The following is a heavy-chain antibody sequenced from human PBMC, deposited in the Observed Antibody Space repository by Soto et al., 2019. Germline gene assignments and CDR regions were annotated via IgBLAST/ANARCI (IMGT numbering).Heavy chain of an antibody. J-gene: IGHJ6*02. D-gene: IGHD6-13*01. V-gene: IGHV3-30*04. CDR2: MSYDGRNK. CDR3: AKVKGIAAGWGMDV. CDR1: GFTFSSFA. Sequence: QEQLVESGGGVVQPGRSLSLSCVASGFTFSSFAMHWVRQAPGKGLEWVAVMSYDGRNKNYADSVKGRVTISRDNSTNTLYLQMNSLRAENTAVYYCAKVKGIAAGWGMDVWGQGTAVTVSS.